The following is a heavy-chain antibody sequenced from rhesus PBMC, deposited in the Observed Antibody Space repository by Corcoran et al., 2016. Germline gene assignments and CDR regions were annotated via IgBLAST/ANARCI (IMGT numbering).Heavy chain of an antibody. CDR1: GFTFSSYW. V-gene: IGHV3S42*01. D-gene: IGHD3-16*01. CDR2: INSGGGST. Sequence: EVQLVESGGGLAKPGGSLRLSCAASGFTFSSYWMNWVRQTPGKGLEGISAINSGGGSTYYADSVKGRFTISRDNSKNTLSLQMNSLRAEDTAVYYCAKAPHYYSGSYYFGFDYWGQGVLVSVSS. CDR3: AKAPHYYSGSYYFGFDY. J-gene: IGHJ4*01.